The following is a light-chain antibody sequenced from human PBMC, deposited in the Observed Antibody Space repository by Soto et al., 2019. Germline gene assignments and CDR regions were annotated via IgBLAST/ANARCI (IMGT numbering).Light chain of an antibody. J-gene: IGKJ5*01. V-gene: IGKV1-9*01. CDR1: QDTTTY. Sequence: DIQLTQSPSFLSASVGDRVTIACRASQDTTTYLAWYQQKPGNAPKLLISTASTLQSGVPSRFSGSGSGTEFTLTISSLQPEDFATYYCQQFSSYPITFGQGTRLDIK. CDR2: TAS. CDR3: QQFSSYPIT.